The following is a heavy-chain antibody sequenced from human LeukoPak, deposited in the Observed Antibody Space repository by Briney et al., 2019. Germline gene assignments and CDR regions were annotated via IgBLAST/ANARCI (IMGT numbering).Heavy chain of an antibody. CDR3: AKDTYYGILTGRDAFDI. D-gene: IGHD3-9*01. V-gene: IGHV3-48*04. CDR2: ISSSSTTM. J-gene: IGHJ3*02. CDR1: GFIFSGYS. Sequence: GGSLRLSCAASGFIFSGYSMNWVRQAPGKGLEWISYISSSSTTMYYADSVKGRFTISRDNPRNSLYLQMNSLRAEDTAVYYCAKDTYYGILTGRDAFDIWGQGTMVTVSS.